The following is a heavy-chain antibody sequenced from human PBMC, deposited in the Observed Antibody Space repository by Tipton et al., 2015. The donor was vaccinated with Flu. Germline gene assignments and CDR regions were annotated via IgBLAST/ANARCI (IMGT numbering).Heavy chain of an antibody. J-gene: IGHJ4*02. D-gene: IGHD3-9*01. Sequence: VQLVQSGAEVKKPGESLKISCKGSGYSFTSDWIGWVRQMPGKGLEWMGIIYPVDSDTRYSPFFEGQVTISADKSTSTAYLQWSSLKASDTAMYYCVRTSDMLTGYPLPGFDYWGQGTLVTISS. V-gene: IGHV5-51*03. CDR2: IYPVDSDT. CDR3: VRTSDMLTGYPLPGFDY. CDR1: GYSFTSDW.